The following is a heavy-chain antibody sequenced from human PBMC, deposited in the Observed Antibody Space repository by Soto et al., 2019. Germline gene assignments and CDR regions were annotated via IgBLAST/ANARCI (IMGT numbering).Heavy chain of an antibody. Sequence: SVKVSCKASGGTFSSYTISWVRQAPGQGLERMGRIIPILGIANYAQKFQGRVTITADKSTSTAYMELSSLRSEDTAVYYCARGPRITADCDYWGQGTLVTVSS. CDR1: GGTFSSYT. D-gene: IGHD3-10*01. CDR3: ARGPRITADCDY. V-gene: IGHV1-69*02. J-gene: IGHJ4*02. CDR2: IIPILGIA.